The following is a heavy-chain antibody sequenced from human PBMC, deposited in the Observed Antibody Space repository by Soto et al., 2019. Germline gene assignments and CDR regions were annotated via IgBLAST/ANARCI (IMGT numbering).Heavy chain of an antibody. CDR2: ISGSGGST. D-gene: IGHD1-1*01. V-gene: IGHV3-23*01. J-gene: IGHJ4*02. CDR3: AKDRSDDRTPFDY. Sequence: GGSLRLSCAASGFTFSSYAMSRVRQAPGKGLEWVSAISGSGGSTYYADSVKGRFTISRDNSKNTLYLQMNSLRAEDTAVYYCAKDRSDDRTPFDYWGQGTLVTVPS. CDR1: GFTFSSYA.